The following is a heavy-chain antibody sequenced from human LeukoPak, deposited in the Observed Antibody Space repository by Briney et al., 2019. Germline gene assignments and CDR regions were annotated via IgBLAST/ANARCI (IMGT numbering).Heavy chain of an antibody. J-gene: IGHJ4*02. D-gene: IGHD6-19*01. V-gene: IGHV4-59*01. CDR2: IYYSGST. CDR1: GGSISSYY. Sequence: SETLSLTCTVSGGSISSYYWSSIRQPPGKGLEWIGYIYYSGSTNYNPSLKSRVTISVDTSKNQLSLKLSSVTAADTAVYYCARGVGGSSGCFSYWGQGTLVTVSS. CDR3: ARGVGGSSGCFSY.